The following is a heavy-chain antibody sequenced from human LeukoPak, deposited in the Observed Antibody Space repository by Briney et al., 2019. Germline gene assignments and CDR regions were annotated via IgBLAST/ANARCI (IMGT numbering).Heavy chain of an antibody. CDR1: GYTFTDHY. V-gene: IGHV1-2*02. CDR2: INPNSGGT. CDR3: ATDRLSQELLDY. Sequence: GASVKVSCKASGYTFTDHYIHWVRQAPGQGLEWMGWINPNSGGTNYAQKFQVRVTMTRDTSISTAYMELNRLRSDDTAVYFCATDRLSQELLDYWGQGTLVTVSS. J-gene: IGHJ4*02. D-gene: IGHD2-15*01.